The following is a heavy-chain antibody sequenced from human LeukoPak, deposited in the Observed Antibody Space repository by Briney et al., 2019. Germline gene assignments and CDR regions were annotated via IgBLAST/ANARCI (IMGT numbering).Heavy chain of an antibody. Sequence: GGSLRLSCTASGFNFSNHAMGWVRQAPGKGLAWVSVSGSGGSPFYADSVKGRFTISRDNAKNSLHLQMNSLRAEDTAVYYCARSNYYYDSSGYYPDAFDIWGQGTMVTVSS. D-gene: IGHD3-22*01. CDR1: GFNFSNHA. V-gene: IGHV3-23*01. CDR2: SGSGGSP. CDR3: ARSNYYYDSSGYYPDAFDI. J-gene: IGHJ3*02.